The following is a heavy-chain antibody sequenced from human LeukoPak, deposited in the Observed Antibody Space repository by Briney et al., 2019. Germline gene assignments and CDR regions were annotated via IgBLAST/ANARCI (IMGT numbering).Heavy chain of an antibody. J-gene: IGHJ4*02. CDR1: EFTFSSYG. D-gene: IGHD1-26*01. CDR2: ISYDGSNK. Sequence: GGSLRLSCAASEFTFSSYGMHWVRQAPGKGLEWVAVISYDGSNKYYADSVKGRFTISRDNSKNTLYLQMNSLRAEDTAVYYCAKERVSGSSDYWGQGTLVTVSS. V-gene: IGHV3-30*18. CDR3: AKERVSGSSDY.